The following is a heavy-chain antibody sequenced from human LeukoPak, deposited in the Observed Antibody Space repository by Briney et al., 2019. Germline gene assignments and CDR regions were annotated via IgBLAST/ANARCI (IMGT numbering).Heavy chain of an antibody. Sequence: PGGSLRLSCVASGFNFSNYRMNWVRQAPGKGLEWLSSISSRNKYRQYADSLKGRFTISRDNAKNSSYLQIDSLRAEDTAIYYCARDLYLLRGYSVYEAGWQLSGMDVWGRGTTVTVSS. V-gene: IGHV3-21*04. J-gene: IGHJ6*02. D-gene: IGHD5/OR15-5a*01. CDR2: ISSRNKYR. CDR3: ARDLYLLRGYSVYEAGWQLSGMDV. CDR1: GFNFSNYR.